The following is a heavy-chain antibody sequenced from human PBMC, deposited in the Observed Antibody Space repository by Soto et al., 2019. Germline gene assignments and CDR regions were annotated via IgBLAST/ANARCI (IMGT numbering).Heavy chain of an antibody. CDR1: GGSFSGYY. CDR3: ARGSAGTAPLSFDY. V-gene: IGHV4-34*01. J-gene: IGHJ4*02. CDR2: INHSGST. D-gene: IGHD1-1*01. Sequence: SETLSLTCAVYGGSFSGYYWSWIRQPPGKGLEWIGEINHSGSTNYNPSLRSRVTISVDTSKNQFSLKLSPVTAADTAVYYCARGSAGTAPLSFDYWGQGTLVTVSS.